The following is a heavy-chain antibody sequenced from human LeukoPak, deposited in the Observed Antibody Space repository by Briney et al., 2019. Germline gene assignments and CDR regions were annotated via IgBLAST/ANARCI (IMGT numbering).Heavy chain of an antibody. V-gene: IGHV3-21*01. D-gene: IGHD1-26*01. J-gene: IGHJ4*02. CDR1: EFTFSSYT. CDR2: ISSSSYI. Sequence: GGSLRLSCAASEFTFSSYTMNWVRQAPGKGLEWVSSISSSSYIYYADSVKGRFTISRDNAKNSLYLQMNSLRPEDTAVYYCARENSGSYYQFDCWGQGTLVTVSS. CDR3: ARENSGSYYQFDC.